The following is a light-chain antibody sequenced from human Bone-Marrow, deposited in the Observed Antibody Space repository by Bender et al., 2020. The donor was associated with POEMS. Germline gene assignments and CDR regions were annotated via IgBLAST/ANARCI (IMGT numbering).Light chain of an antibody. CDR1: SSDVGAYNY. V-gene: IGLV2-14*03. Sequence: QSALTQPRSVSGSPGQSVAISCTGTSSDVGAYNYVSWYQQRPGKGPTLVIFDVSDRPSGISNRFSGSKSGNTASLTISGLQAEDEADYYCSSYTSSSTLVFGGGTKLTVL. J-gene: IGLJ3*02. CDR2: DVS. CDR3: SSYTSSSTLV.